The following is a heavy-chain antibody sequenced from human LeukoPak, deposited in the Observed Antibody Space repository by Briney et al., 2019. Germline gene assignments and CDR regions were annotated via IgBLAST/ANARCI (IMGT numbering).Heavy chain of an antibody. D-gene: IGHD3-22*01. V-gene: IGHV3-30*02. CDR1: GFTFNSYA. CDR2: IRSDGSNN. Sequence: GGSLRLSCAASGFTFNSYAMHWVRQAPGKGLEWVAFIRSDGSNNYYADSVKGRFTISRDNSKNTLYLQMNSLRAEDTAVYYCAKDDRTRGGWFDPWGQGTLVTVSS. CDR3: AKDDRTRGGWFDP. J-gene: IGHJ5*02.